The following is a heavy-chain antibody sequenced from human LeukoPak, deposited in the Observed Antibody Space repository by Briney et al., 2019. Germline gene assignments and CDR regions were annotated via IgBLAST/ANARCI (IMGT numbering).Heavy chain of an antibody. J-gene: IGHJ4*02. CDR2: INPNSGGT. Sequence: ASVKASCKASGYTFTGYYMHWVRQAPGQGLEWMGWINPNSGGTNYAQKFQGRVTMTRDTSISTAYMELSRLRSDDTAVYYCARGLGNWNDGREYWGQGTLVTVSS. CDR1: GYTFTGYY. V-gene: IGHV1-2*02. D-gene: IGHD1-20*01. CDR3: ARGLGNWNDGREY.